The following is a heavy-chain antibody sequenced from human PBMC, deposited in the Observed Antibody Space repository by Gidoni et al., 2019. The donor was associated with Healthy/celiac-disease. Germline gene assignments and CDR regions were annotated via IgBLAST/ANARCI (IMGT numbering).Heavy chain of an antibody. Sequence: QVQLVQSGAEVKKPGASVKVSCKASGYTFTSYGISWVRQAPGQGLEWMGWISAYNGNTNYAQKLQGRVTMTTDTSTSTAYMELRSLRSDDTAVYYCARVLEGIAVAGPGLGAYDYWGQGTLVTVSS. CDR3: ARVLEGIAVAGPGLGAYDY. CDR1: GYTFTSYG. CDR2: ISAYNGNT. V-gene: IGHV1-18*01. D-gene: IGHD6-19*01. J-gene: IGHJ4*02.